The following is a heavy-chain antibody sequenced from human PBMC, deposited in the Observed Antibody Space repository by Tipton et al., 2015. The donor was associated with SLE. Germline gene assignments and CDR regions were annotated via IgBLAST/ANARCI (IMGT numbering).Heavy chain of an antibody. CDR3: ARQGTGFGSGRDDY. CDR1: GGSIRSDY. Sequence: LRLSCTVSGGSIRSDYWNWIRQPPGKGLEWIGYINYSGSTNYNPSLKSRVTTSVDTSKNQFSLSLYSVTVEDTAVYYCARQGTGFGSGRDDYWGQGILVTVSS. V-gene: IGHV4-59*08. D-gene: IGHD1-14*01. CDR2: INYSGST. J-gene: IGHJ4*02.